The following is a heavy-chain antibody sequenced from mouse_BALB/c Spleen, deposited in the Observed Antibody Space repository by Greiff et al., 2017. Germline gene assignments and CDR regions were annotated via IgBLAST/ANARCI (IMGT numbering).Heavy chain of an antibody. CDR2: ISSGGGST. Sequence: DVMLVESGGGLVKPGGSLKLSCAASGFAFSSYDMSWVRQTPEKRLEWVAYISSGGGSTYYPDTVKGRFTISRDNAKNTLYLQMSSLKSEDTAMYYCARLLYYAMDYWGQGTSVTVSS. CDR3: ARLLYYAMDY. J-gene: IGHJ4*01. V-gene: IGHV5-12-1*01. CDR1: GFAFSSYD.